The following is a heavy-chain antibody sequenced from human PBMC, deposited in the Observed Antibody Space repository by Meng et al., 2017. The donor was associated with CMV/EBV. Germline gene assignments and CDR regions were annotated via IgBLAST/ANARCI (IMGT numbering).Heavy chain of an antibody. V-gene: IGHV3-23*01. Sequence: GGSLRLSCAASGFTFSSYAMSWVRQAPGKGLEWVSAISGSGGSTYYADSVKGRFTISRDNSKNTLYLQMNSLRAEDTAVYYCAKDHPYYYGSGSYSGGYYLDYWGQGTLVTVSS. CDR2: ISGSGGST. J-gene: IGHJ4*02. CDR1: GFTFSSYA. D-gene: IGHD3-10*01. CDR3: AKDHPYYYGSGSYSGGYYLDY.